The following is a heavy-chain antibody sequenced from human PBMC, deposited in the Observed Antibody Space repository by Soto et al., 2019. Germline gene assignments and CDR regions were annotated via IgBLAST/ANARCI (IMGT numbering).Heavy chain of an antibody. CDR3: AKDAGYNYGYFRWFDP. CDR2: IFYSGST. D-gene: IGHD5-18*01. V-gene: IGHV4-59*01. Sequence: QVHLQESGPRLVKPSETLSLTCTVSGGSISNYYWSWIRQPPGRGLAWIGHIFYSGSTNYNPALKSRVTITVDTSKSQFSLKLSSVTAADTAVYYCAKDAGYNYGYFRWFDPWGQGTLVTVSS. CDR1: GGSISNYY. J-gene: IGHJ5*02.